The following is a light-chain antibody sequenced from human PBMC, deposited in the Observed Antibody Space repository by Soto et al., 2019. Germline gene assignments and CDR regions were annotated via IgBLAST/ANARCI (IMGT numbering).Light chain of an antibody. CDR3: SSYTTSYFYV. J-gene: IGLJ1*01. V-gene: IGLV2-14*01. CDR1: GRHIGAYDY. CDR2: GVN. Sequence: QSVLTQPASVSGSPGQSITISCTGSGRHIGAYDYVSWYQQHPGKAPKLLIYGVNNRPSGVSYRFSASKSAFTASLTISGLQAEDEAHYYCSSYTTSYFYVFGPGTKVTVL.